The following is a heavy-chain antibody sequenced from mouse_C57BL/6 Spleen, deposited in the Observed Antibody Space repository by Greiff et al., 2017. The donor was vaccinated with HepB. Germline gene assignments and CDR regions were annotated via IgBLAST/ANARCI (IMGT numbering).Heavy chain of an antibody. J-gene: IGHJ3*01. CDR1: GYAFSSYW. D-gene: IGHD1-1*01. CDR2: IYPGDGDT. V-gene: IGHV1-80*01. CDR3: ARSHDYGSSYRFAY. Sequence: VKLVESGAELVKPGASVKISCKASGYAFSSYWMNWVKQRPGKGLEWIGQIYPGDGDTNYNGKFKGKATLTADKSSSTAYMQLSSLTSEDSAVYFCARSHDYGSSYRFAYWGQGTLVTVSA.